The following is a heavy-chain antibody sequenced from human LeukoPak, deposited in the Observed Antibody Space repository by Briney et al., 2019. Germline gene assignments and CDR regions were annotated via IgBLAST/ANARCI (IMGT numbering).Heavy chain of an antibody. CDR2: INPNSGGT. CDR3: ARDASPFDY. CDR1: GYTFIGYY. J-gene: IGHJ4*02. Sequence: GASGKVSCKASGYTFIGYYIHWVRQGPGQGLEWMGWINPNSGGTNYGEKFQGRVTMTRDTSISTAYMELSRLRSDDTAVYYCARDASPFDYWGQGTLVTVSS. V-gene: IGHV1-2*02.